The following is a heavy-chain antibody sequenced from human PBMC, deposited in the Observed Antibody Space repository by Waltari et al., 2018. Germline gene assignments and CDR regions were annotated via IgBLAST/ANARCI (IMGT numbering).Heavy chain of an antibody. CDR2: IKHDGRES. J-gene: IGHJ4*02. V-gene: IGHV3-7*01. CDR1: GFTFSNSW. CDR3: SVSLNY. Sequence: EGQLVESGGGLVQPGGSLRLSCAAYGFTFSNSWMDWVRQAPGKGGGWVANIKHDGRESHYVGSVKGRFTISRDNAQKLLYLQMNSLRAGDTAVYYCSVSLNYWGQGTLVTVSS.